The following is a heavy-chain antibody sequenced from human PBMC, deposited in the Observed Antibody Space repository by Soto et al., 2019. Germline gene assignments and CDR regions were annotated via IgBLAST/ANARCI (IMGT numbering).Heavy chain of an antibody. J-gene: IGHJ6*01. CDR2: IYYSGST. V-gene: IGHV4-30-4*08. CDR3: ARPSTVVNDV. CDR1: GGSISSSSSY. Sequence: SETLSLTCTVSGGSISSSSSYWGWIRQPPGKGLEWIGYIYYSGSTYYNPSLMSRVTISVDPSKNQFSLKLSSVTAADTAVYYCARPSTVVNDVWGQGTTVTSPQ. D-gene: IGHD4-17*01.